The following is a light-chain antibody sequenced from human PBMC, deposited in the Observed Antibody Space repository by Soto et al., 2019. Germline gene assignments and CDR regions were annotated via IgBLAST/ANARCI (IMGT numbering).Light chain of an antibody. Sequence: QSGLTQPRSVSGSPGQSVTISCTGSRSDVGGYNYVSWYQQHPGKAPKLMIYAVSERPSGVPGRFSGSKSGNTASLTISGLQAEDEADYYCCSYGGGYTPLVFGGGTKVTVL. CDR3: CSYGGGYTPLV. CDR1: RSDVGGYNY. J-gene: IGLJ2*01. CDR2: AVS. V-gene: IGLV2-11*01.